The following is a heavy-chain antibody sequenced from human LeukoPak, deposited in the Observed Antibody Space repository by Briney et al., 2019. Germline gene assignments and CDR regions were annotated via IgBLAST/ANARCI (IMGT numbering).Heavy chain of an antibody. CDR3: ARVTTVTFPH. V-gene: IGHV3-30-3*01. D-gene: IGHD4-11*01. J-gene: IGHJ4*02. CDR2: ISYDGSNK. Sequence: PGGSLRLSCAASGFTFSSYAMYWVRQAPGKGLEWVAVISYDGSNKYYADSVKGRFTISRDNSKNTLYLQMNSLRAEDTAVYSCARVTTVTFPHWGQGTLVTVSS. CDR1: GFTFSSYA.